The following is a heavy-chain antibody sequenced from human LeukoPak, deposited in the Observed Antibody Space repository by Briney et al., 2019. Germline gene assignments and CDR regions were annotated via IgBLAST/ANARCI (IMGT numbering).Heavy chain of an antibody. CDR2: INHSGST. J-gene: IGHJ1*01. V-gene: IGHV4-34*01. Sequence: SETLSLTCAVYGGSFSGYYWSWIRQPPGKGLEWIGEINHSGSTNYNPSLKSRVTISVDTSKNQFSLKLSSVTAADTAVYYCARSPYSSSWYNYFQLWGQGTLVTVSS. CDR1: GGSFSGYY. CDR3: ARSPYSSSWYNYFQL. D-gene: IGHD6-13*01.